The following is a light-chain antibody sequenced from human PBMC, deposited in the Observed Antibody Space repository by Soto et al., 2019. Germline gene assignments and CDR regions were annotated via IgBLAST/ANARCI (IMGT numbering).Light chain of an antibody. CDR3: EQYGSSPIT. CDR2: GAS. J-gene: IGKJ5*01. CDR1: QSITNNY. Sequence: EIVLTQSPGTLSLSPGERATLSCRASQSITNNYLAWYQQKPGQAPRLLIYGASSRVTGIPDRFSGSGSGTDFTLTISRLEPEDFAVYYCEQYGSSPITFGQGTRLEMK. V-gene: IGKV3-20*01.